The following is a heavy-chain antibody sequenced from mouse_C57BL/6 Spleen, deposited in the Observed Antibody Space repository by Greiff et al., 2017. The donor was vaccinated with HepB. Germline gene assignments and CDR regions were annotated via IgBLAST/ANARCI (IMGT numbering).Heavy chain of an antibody. CDR1: GYTFTDYE. CDR3: TRSEDYYGSSLWYFDV. V-gene: IGHV1-15*01. D-gene: IGHD1-1*01. CDR2: IDPETGGT. Sequence: VQLQQSGAELVRPGASVTLSCKASGYTFTDYEMHWVKQTPVHGLEWIGAIDPETGGTAYNQKFKGKAILTADKSSSTAYMELRSLTSEDSAVYYCTRSEDYYGSSLWYFDVWGTGTTVTVSS. J-gene: IGHJ1*03.